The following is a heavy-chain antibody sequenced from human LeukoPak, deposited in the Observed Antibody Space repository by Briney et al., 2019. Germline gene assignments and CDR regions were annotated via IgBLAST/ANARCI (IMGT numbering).Heavy chain of an antibody. V-gene: IGHV1-18*01. CDR1: GYSSTNYG. CDR2: IHIYRGNT. J-gene: IGHJ5*02. Sequence: ASVKVSCKASGYSSTNYGISWVRQAPGQGLEWMGWIHIYRGNTNYAQKSQGRVTMTTDTSTSTVYMEVRGLRSDDTAMYYCARDVGITVADSFDPWGQGTLVTVSS. CDR3: ARDVGITVADSFDP. D-gene: IGHD6-13*01.